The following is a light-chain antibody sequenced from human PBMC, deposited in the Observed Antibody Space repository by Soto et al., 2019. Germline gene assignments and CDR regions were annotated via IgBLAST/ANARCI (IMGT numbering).Light chain of an antibody. CDR2: DAS. CDR3: HDSNSYPIT. V-gene: IGKV1-13*02. CDR1: QGISSA. Sequence: AIQLTQSPSSLSASVGDRVTITCRASQGISSALAWYQQKPGKAPKLLIYDASSLESGVPSRFSGSGSGKDFTLSLSSLQLEDFATYYCHDSNSYPITVGGGTKVEIK. J-gene: IGKJ4*01.